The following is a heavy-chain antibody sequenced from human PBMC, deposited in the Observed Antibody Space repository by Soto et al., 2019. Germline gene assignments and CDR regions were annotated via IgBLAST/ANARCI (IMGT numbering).Heavy chain of an antibody. Sequence: QVQLVQSGAEVKKPGSSVTVSCKASGGTFSSYTISWVRQAPGQGLEWMGGIIPIFGTANYAQKFQGRVTITADESTSTAYRELGSLRSEDTAVYSCARGNHRWLQLWYFDLWGRGTLVTVSS. CDR3: ARGNHRWLQLWYFDL. CDR2: IIPIFGTA. J-gene: IGHJ2*01. V-gene: IGHV1-69*12. CDR1: GGTFSSYT. D-gene: IGHD5-12*01.